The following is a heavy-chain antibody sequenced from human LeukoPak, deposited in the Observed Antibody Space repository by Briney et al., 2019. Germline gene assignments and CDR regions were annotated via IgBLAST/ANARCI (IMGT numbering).Heavy chain of an antibody. CDR2: TSSSGEST. CDR3: AKDRPNYYGTNGHYYRRDGDC. Sequence: GGSLRLSCVASGFTFSSYAMSWVRQAAGKGLEWVSSTSSSGESTYYADSVKGRFTISRYNSRNTLYLQMNSLRAEDTAVYYCAKDRPNYYGTNGHYYRRDGDCWGQGTLVSVPS. CDR1: GFTFSSYA. V-gene: IGHV3-23*01. J-gene: IGHJ4*02. D-gene: IGHD3-22*01.